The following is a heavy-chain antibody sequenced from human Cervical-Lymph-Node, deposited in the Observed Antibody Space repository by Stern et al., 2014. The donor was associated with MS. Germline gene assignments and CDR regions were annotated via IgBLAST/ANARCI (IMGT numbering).Heavy chain of an antibody. CDR2: ISYDNGNT. J-gene: IGHJ5*02. CDR3: ARGLATTGLNWFDP. D-gene: IGHD3-9*01. V-gene: IGHV1-18*01. CDR1: GYTFTSYG. Sequence: VQLVESGAEAKKPGASEKVSCKASGYTFTSYGISWVRQAPGQGREWMGGISYDNGNTTYAQKLKGRVTMTRDPSTTTAYMELRSLRSDDTAFYYCARGLATTGLNWFDPWGQGTLVTVSS.